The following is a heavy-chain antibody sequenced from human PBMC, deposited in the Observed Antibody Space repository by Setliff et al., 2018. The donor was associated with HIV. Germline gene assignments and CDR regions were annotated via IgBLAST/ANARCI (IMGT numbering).Heavy chain of an antibody. CDR1: GFNLNTYW. J-gene: IGHJ6*03. V-gene: IGHV3-7*01. CDR3: ARLGYCTGGSCYYYYMDV. Sequence: PGGSLRLSCAASGFNLNTYWMTWVRQAPGKGLQWVANIRRDEGEKYYVDSVKGRFTISRDNAKNSLYLQMNSLRAEDTAVYYCARLGYCTGGSCYYYYMDVWGKGTTVTVS. D-gene: IGHD2-15*01. CDR2: IRRDEGEK.